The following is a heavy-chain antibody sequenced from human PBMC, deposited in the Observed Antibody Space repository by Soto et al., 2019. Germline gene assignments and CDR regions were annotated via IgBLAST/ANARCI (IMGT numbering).Heavy chain of an antibody. J-gene: IGHJ5*02. V-gene: IGHV2-5*01. D-gene: IGHD6-13*01. CDR1: GFSLSTSGVG. Sequence: QITLKESGATLVKPTQTLTLTCTFSGFSLSTSGVGVGWIRQPPGKALEWLALIYWNDDKRYSPSLKSRLTITKDTSKNQVVLTITNMDPVDTATYYCAQKRGVAEAVINWFDPWGQGTLVTVSS. CDR2: IYWNDDK. CDR3: AQKRGVAEAVINWFDP.